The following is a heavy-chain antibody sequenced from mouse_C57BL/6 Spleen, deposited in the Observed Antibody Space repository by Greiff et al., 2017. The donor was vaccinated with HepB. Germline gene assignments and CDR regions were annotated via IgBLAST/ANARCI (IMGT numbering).Heavy chain of an antibody. CDR1: GYTFTSYW. CDR2: IDPSDSYT. V-gene: IGHV1-69*01. CDR3: ARFVYYDYDDGHYAMDY. D-gene: IGHD2-4*01. Sequence: QVHVKQPGAELVMPGASVKLSCKASGYTFTSYWMHWVKQRPGQGLEWIGEIDPSDSYTNYNQKFKGKSTLTVDKSSSTAYMQLSSLTSEDSAVYYCARFVYYDYDDGHYAMDYWGQGTSVTVSS. J-gene: IGHJ4*01.